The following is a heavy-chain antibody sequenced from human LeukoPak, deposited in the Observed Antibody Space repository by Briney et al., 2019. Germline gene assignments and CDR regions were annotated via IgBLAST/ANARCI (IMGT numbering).Heavy chain of an antibody. V-gene: IGHV4-34*01. J-gene: IGHJ4*02. CDR3: ARGRSSGWYGVDYYFDY. CDR2: INHSGGT. CDR1: GGSFSGYY. D-gene: IGHD6-19*01. Sequence: SETLSLTCAVYGGSFSGYYWSWIRQPPGKGLEWIGEINHSGGTNYNPSLKSRVTISVDTSKNQFSLKLSSVTAADTAVYYCARGRSSGWYGVDYYFDYWGQGTLVTVSS.